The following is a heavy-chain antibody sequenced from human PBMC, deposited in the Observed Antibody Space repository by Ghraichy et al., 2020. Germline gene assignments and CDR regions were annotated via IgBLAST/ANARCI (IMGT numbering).Heavy chain of an antibody. CDR2: INHSGST. Sequence: SETLSLTCAVYGGSFSGYYWSWIRQPPGKGLEWIAEINHSGSTSYNPSLKSRVTISVDTSKNQLSLILSSVTAADTAVYYCAARYDFWSGRREDYWGQGTLVTVSS. CDR3: AARYDFWSGRREDY. V-gene: IGHV4-34*01. D-gene: IGHD3-3*01. CDR1: GGSFSGYY. J-gene: IGHJ4*02.